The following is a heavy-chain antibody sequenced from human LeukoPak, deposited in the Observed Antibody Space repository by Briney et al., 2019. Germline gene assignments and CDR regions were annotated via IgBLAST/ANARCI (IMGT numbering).Heavy chain of an antibody. Sequence: SETLSLTCTVSGGSISSYYWSWIRQPAGKGLEWIGEINHSGSTNYNPSLKSRVTISVDTSKNQFSLKLSSVTAADTAVYYFASLSSSRSIDYWGQGTLVTVSS. J-gene: IGHJ4*02. CDR3: ASLSSSRSIDY. D-gene: IGHD6-13*01. CDR1: GGSISSYY. CDR2: INHSGST. V-gene: IGHV4-34*01.